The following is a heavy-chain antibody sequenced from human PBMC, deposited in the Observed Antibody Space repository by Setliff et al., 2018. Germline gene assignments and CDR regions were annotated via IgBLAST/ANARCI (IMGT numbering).Heavy chain of an antibody. V-gene: IGHV4-39*01. Sequence: PSETLSLTCTVSGYSISSSSYYWGWIRQPPGKGLEWIGSIYYSGSTYYNPSLKSRVTISVDTSKNQFSLKLSSVTAADTAVYYCARGYSGYDYLKPFDYWGQGTLVTVSS. CDR3: ARGYSGYDYLKPFDY. J-gene: IGHJ4*02. D-gene: IGHD5-12*01. CDR1: GYSISSSSYY. CDR2: IYYSGST.